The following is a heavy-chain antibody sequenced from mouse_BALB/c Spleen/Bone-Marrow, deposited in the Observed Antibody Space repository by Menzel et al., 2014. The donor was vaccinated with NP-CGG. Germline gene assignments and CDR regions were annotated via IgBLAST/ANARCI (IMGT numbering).Heavy chain of an antibody. Sequence: QVQLKESGAELMKPGASVKISCKATGYTFSSYWIERVKQRPGHGLEWIGEILPGSGSTNYNEKFKGKATFTADTSSNTAYMQLSSLTSEDSAVYYCAREDYYGSSYGDYWGQGTTLTVSS. V-gene: IGHV1-9*01. CDR3: AREDYYGSSYGDY. CDR1: GYTFSSYW. D-gene: IGHD1-1*01. CDR2: ILPGSGST. J-gene: IGHJ2*01.